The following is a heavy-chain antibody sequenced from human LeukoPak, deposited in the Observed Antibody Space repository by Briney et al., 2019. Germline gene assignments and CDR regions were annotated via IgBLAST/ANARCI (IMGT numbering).Heavy chain of an antibody. D-gene: IGHD6-13*01. V-gene: IGHV3-23*01. J-gene: IGHJ4*02. CDR2: ISGSGGST. Sequence: GGSLRLSCAASGFTFSSYAMSWVRQAPGKGLEWVSAISGSGGSTYYADSVKGRFTISRDNSKNTVYLQMNSLRAEDTAVYNCARRLGNSSWNCLDYWGQGALVTVSS. CDR3: ARRLGNSSWNCLDY. CDR1: GFTFSSYA.